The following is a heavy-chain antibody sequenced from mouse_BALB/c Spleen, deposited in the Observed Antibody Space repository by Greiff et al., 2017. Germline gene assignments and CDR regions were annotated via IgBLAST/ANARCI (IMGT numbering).Heavy chain of an antibody. D-gene: IGHD2-3*01. CDR1: GYSFTDYY. Sequence: EVQLQQSGPELVKTGASVKISCKASGYSFTDYYMHWVKQSPEKSFEWIGEINPSTGGTSYNQKFKGKATLTVDKSSSTAYMQLKSLTSEDSAVYYCARGGDGYYFDYWGQGTTLTVSS. V-gene: IGHV1-42*01. CDR2: INPSTGGT. J-gene: IGHJ2*01. CDR3: ARGGDGYYFDY.